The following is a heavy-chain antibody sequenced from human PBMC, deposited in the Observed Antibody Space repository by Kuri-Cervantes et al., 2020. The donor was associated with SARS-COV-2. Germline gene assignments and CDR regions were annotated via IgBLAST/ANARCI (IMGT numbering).Heavy chain of an antibody. CDR1: GYTFTDYY. V-gene: IGHV1-2*02. CDR3: ARDGDSRSWDLYYYGMDV. J-gene: IGHJ6*02. Sequence: ASVKVSCKASGYTFTDYYMHWVRQAPGQGLEWMGWINPNSGGTNYAQKFQGRVTMTRDTSITTAYMELSRVRSDDTAVYCCARDGDSRSWDLYYYGMDVWGQGTTVTVSS. D-gene: IGHD6-13*01. CDR2: INPNSGGT.